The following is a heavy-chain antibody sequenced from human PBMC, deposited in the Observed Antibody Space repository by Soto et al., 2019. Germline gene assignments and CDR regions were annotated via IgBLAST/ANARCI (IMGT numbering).Heavy chain of an antibody. D-gene: IGHD6-19*01. CDR1: GFTFSSYA. J-gene: IGHJ6*02. CDR2: ISGSGGST. V-gene: IGHV3-23*01. Sequence: GGSLRLSCAASGFTFSSYAMSWVRQAPGKGLEWVSAISGSGGSTYYADSVKGRFTISRDNSKNTLHLQMNSLRAEDTAVYYCAKGIAVAEDGMDVWGQGTTVTVSS. CDR3: AKGIAVAEDGMDV.